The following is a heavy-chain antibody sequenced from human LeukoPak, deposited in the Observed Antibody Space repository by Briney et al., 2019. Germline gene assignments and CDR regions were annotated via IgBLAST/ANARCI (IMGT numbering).Heavy chain of an antibody. V-gene: IGHV4-4*07. Sequence: ASETLSLTCTVSGGSISSYYWSWIRQPAGKGLEWIGRIYTSGSTNYNPSLKSRVTMSVDTSKNQFSLKLSSVTAADTAVYYCARGGGYYYFDYFDYWGQGTLVTVSS. J-gene: IGHJ4*02. D-gene: IGHD3-22*01. CDR2: IYTSGST. CDR1: GGSISSYY. CDR3: ARGGGYYYFDYFDY.